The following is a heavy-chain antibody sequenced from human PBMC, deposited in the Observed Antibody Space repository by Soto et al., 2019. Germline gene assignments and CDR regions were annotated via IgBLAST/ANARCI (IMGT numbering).Heavy chain of an antibody. D-gene: IGHD2-15*01. CDR3: ARGPLPDYYYGLDV. J-gene: IGHJ6*02. CDR1: GFIFSSYA. V-gene: IGHV3-30*01. Sequence: GGSLRLSCAASGFIFSSYAMHWVRQAPGKGLEWVAVISYHGSNKYYADSVKGRFTISRDNSKNTLYLQMNSLRAEDTAVYYCARGPLPDYYYGLDVWGQGTTVTVSS. CDR2: ISYHGSNK.